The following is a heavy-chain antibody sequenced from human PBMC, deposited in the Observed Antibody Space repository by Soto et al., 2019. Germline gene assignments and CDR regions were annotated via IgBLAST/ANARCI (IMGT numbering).Heavy chain of an antibody. CDR1: GFTFSSYW. J-gene: IGHJ6*03. CDR3: AREGDDFWRPSSYYYMDV. Sequence: GSLRLSCAASGFTFSSYWMSWVRQAPGKGLEWVANIKQDGSEKYYVDSVKGRFTISRDNAKNSLYLQMNSLRAEDTAVYYCAREGDDFWRPSSYYYMDVWGKGTTVTVSS. CDR2: IKQDGSEK. D-gene: IGHD3-3*01. V-gene: IGHV3-7*01.